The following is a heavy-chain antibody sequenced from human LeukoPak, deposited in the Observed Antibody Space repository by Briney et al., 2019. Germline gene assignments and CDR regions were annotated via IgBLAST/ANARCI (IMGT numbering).Heavy chain of an antibody. Sequence: GGSLRLSCAASGFTFSSYGMHWFRQAPGKGLDWVAVISYDGSNKYYADSVKGRFTISRDNSKNTLYLQMNSLRAEDTAVYYCAKDCCSSSSCYGYYYYGMDVWGQGTTVTVSS. CDR2: ISYDGSNK. D-gene: IGHD2-2*01. CDR3: AKDCCSSSSCYGYYYYGMDV. J-gene: IGHJ6*02. CDR1: GFTFSSYG. V-gene: IGHV3-30*18.